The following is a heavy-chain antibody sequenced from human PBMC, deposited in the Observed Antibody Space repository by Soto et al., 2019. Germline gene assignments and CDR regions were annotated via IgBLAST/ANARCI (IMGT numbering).Heavy chain of an antibody. CDR2: INHSAST. J-gene: IGHJ4*02. D-gene: IGHD2-15*01. CDR1: AGSFSGYY. Sequence: PETLSLTSTVYAGSFSGYYSSSIHQPPRKELECIGEINHSASTNYNPSLKSRVTISVDTSKNQFSLKLSSVTAADTAVYYCARAPLTKNVKYCSGGSCYPTYYSAYWGQGTLVTVSS. CDR3: ARAPLTKNVKYCSGGSCYPTYYSAY. V-gene: IGHV4-34*01.